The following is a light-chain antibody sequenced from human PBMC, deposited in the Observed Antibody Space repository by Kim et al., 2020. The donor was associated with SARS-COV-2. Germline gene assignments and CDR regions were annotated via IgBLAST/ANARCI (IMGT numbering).Light chain of an antibody. J-gene: IGLJ3*02. CDR3: CSYAGSYTLV. V-gene: IGLV2-11*03. CDR1: YTY. CDR2: DVN. Sequence: YTYVSWYQQHPGKAPKLMIYDVNKRPSGVPDRFSGSKSGNTASLTISGLQAEDEADYYCCSYAGSYTLVFGGGTQLTVL.